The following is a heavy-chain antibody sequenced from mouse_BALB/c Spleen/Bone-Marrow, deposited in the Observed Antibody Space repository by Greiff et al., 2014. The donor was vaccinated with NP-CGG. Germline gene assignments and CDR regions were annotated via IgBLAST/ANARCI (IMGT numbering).Heavy chain of an antibody. CDR3: ARAYYGNYPYAMDY. J-gene: IGHJ4*01. Sequence: VQLQQPGAELVKPGASVKLSCTASGFNIKDTYMHWVKQRPEQGLEWIGGIDPANGNTKYDPKFQGKATITADTSSNTAYLQLSSLTSEDTAVYFCARAYYGNYPYAMDYWGQGTSVTVAS. CDR1: GFNIKDTY. V-gene: IGHV14-3*02. D-gene: IGHD2-10*01. CDR2: IDPANGNT.